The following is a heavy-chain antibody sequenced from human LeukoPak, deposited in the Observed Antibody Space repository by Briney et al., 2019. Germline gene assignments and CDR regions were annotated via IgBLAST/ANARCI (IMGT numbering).Heavy chain of an antibody. V-gene: IGHV5-51*01. CDR1: GYSFSTYW. J-gene: IGHJ5*02. D-gene: IGHD4-17*01. Sequence: GESLKISCKGSGYSFSTYWIGWVRQMPGEGLEWMAIIYPGDSDTSYSPSFQGQVTISADKSINTAYLQWSSLKASDTGIYYCARLRPSYNWLDPWGQGTPVTVSS. CDR3: ARLRPSYNWLDP. CDR2: IYPGDSDT.